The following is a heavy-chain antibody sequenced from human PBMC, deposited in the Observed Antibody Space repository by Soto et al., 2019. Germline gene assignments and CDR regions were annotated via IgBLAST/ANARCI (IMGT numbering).Heavy chain of an antibody. CDR1: GFTFSRYG. V-gene: IGHV3-33*01. Sequence: QVQLVESGGGVVQPGRSLRLSCVASGFTFSRYGMHWVRQAPGKGLEWVAVIWNDGSKQVYDDSVKGRFTISRDNSKNTLYLEMDRLRDEDTSVDYCARDDDYEANAIDLWGQGTLVTVSS. D-gene: IGHD4-17*01. CDR3: ARDDDYEANAIDL. J-gene: IGHJ5*02. CDR2: IWNDGSKQ.